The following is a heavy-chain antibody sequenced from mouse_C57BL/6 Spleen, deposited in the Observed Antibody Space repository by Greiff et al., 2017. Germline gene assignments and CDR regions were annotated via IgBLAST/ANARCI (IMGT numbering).Heavy chain of an antibody. CDR1: GFNIKDYY. V-gene: IGHV14-1*01. D-gene: IGHD2-3*01. CDR3: TRGDGLYYAMDY. Sequence: ESGAELVRPGASVKLSCTASGFNIKDYYMHWVKQRPEQGLEWIGRIDPEDGDTEYAPKFQGKATMTADTSSNTAYLQLSSLTSEDTAVYFCTRGDGLYYAMDYWGQGTSVTVSS. CDR2: IDPEDGDT. J-gene: IGHJ4*01.